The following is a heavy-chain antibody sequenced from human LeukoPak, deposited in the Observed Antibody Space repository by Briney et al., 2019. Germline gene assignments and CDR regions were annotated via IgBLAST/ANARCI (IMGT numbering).Heavy chain of an antibody. V-gene: IGHV4-59*01. CDR3: ARDVDYGGGGFDY. J-gene: IGHJ4*02. D-gene: IGHD4-23*01. Sequence: SETLSLTCTVSGGSISSYYWSWIRQPPGKGLEWIGDIYYSGSTNYNPSLKSRVTISVDTSKNQFSLKLSSVTAADTAVYYCARDVDYGGGGFDYWGQGTLVTVSS. CDR2: IYYSGST. CDR1: GGSISSYY.